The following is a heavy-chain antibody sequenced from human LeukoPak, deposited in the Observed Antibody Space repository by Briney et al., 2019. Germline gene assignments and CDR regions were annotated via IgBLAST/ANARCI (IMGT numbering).Heavy chain of an antibody. J-gene: IGHJ6*02. CDR2: IWYDGSDK. CDR1: GFTFRSYG. V-gene: IGHV3-33*01. D-gene: IGHD1-26*01. Sequence: GGSLRLSCAASGFTFRSYGMHWVRQAPGKGLEWVALIWYDGSDKYYADSVKGRFTISRDNSKNTLYLQMNSLGAEDTAVYYCARVLSQWGYYYNGMDVWGQGTTVTVSS. CDR3: ARVLSQWGYYYNGMDV.